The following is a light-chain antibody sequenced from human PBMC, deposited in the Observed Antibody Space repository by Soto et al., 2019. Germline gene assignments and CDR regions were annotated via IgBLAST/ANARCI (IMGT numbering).Light chain of an antibody. Sequence: QSALTQPASVSGSPGQSITISCTGTINDVGGYNLVSWYQQHPGKAPKHMIYEGSKRPSGVSNRFSGSKSGNTSSLTISGLQAEDEADYYCCSYAGTSTLYVFGTGTKLTVL. CDR2: EGS. V-gene: IGLV2-23*01. J-gene: IGLJ1*01. CDR3: CSYAGTSTLYV. CDR1: INDVGGYNL.